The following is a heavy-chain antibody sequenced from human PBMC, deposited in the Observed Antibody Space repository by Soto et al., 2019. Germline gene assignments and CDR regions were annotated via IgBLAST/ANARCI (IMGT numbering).Heavy chain of an antibody. CDR3: AAAPEGVGATLHPTIPGFFDY. CDR2: IVVGSGNT. V-gene: IGHV1-58*01. Sequence: SVKVSCKASGFTFTSSAVQWVRQARGHRLAWIGWIVVGSGNTNYAQKFQERVTITRDMSTSTAYTELSSLRSEDTAVYYCAAAPEGVGATLHPTIPGFFDYWGQGTLVTVSS. CDR1: GFTFTSSA. D-gene: IGHD1-26*01. J-gene: IGHJ4*02.